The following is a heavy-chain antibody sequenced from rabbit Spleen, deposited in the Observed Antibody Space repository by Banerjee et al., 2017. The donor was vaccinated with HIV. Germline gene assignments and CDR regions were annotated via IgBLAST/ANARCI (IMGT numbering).Heavy chain of an antibody. CDR1: GFSFSSSDY. CDR2: IAGSCSGFT. V-gene: IGHV1S40*01. Sequence: QSLEESGGDMVKPGAYLTLPCTASGFSFSSSDYMCWVRQAPGKGLEWISCIAGSCSGFTYSATWSKGRFTCSKTSSTTLTLQMTSLTAADTATYFCARYLAGYVGFGYISYLDLWGPGTLVTVS. J-gene: IGHJ4*01. CDR3: ARYLAGYVGFGYISYLDL. D-gene: IGHD4-2*01.